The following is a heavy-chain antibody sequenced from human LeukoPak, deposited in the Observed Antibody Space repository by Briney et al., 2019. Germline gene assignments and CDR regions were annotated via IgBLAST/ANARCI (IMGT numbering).Heavy chain of an antibody. Sequence: GGSLRLSCAASGFTFSDYSMNWVRQAPGKGLEWISYIGIDSGNTNYADSVKGRFTISGDKAKNSLYLQMNSLRVEDTAAYYCARDYKYAFDNWGQGTLVTVSS. D-gene: IGHD5-24*01. V-gene: IGHV3-48*01. CDR1: GFTFSDYS. CDR2: IGIDSGNT. J-gene: IGHJ4*02. CDR3: ARDYKYAFDN.